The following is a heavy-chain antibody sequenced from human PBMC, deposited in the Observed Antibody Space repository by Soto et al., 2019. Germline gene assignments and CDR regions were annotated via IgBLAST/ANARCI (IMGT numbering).Heavy chain of an antibody. D-gene: IGHD5-12*01. Sequence: ASVKVSCKASGGTFSSYAISWVRQAPGQGLEWMGGIIPIFGTANYAQKFQGRVTITADESTSTAYMELSSLRSEDTAVYYCATTPNLRLATPGDYFDYWGQGTLVTVSS. CDR1: GGTFSSYA. CDR2: IIPIFGTA. V-gene: IGHV1-69*13. J-gene: IGHJ4*02. CDR3: ATTPNLRLATPGDYFDY.